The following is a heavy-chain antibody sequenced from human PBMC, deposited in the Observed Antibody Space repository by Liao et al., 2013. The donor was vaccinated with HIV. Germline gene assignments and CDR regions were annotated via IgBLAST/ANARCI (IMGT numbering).Heavy chain of an antibody. CDR1: GGSISNGDSY. CDR2: IHYSGST. D-gene: IGHD1-26*01. Sequence: QVQLQESGPGLVKPSQTLSLACAVSGGSISNGDSYWSWIRQPPGKGLEWIGYIHYSGSTDYNPSLKSRVTISVDTSKNQFSLKLSSVTAADTAVYYCARERWGLFDYWGQGTLVTVSS. CDR3: ARERWGLFDY. J-gene: IGHJ4*02. V-gene: IGHV4-30-4*08.